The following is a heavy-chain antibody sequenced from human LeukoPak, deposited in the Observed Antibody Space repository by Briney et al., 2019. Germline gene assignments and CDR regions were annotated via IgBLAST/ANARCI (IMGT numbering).Heavy chain of an antibody. Sequence: GASVKVSCKASGYTFSGYYMHWVRQAPGQGLEWMEWINPNSGGTNYAQKFQGRVTMTRDTSISTAYMELSRLRSDDTAVYYCARQGDYGSGKNYFDYWGQGALVTVSS. CDR2: INPNSGGT. J-gene: IGHJ4*02. CDR3: ARQGDYGSGKNYFDY. V-gene: IGHV1-2*02. D-gene: IGHD3-10*01. CDR1: GYTFSGYY.